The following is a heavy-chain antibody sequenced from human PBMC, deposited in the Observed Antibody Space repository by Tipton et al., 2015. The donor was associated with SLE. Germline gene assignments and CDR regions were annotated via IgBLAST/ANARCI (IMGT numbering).Heavy chain of an antibody. Sequence: LSLTCTVSGGSFSSSTYYWGWIRQPPGKGLEWIGSIYYSGGTYYNPSLKSRVTISVDTSKNQFSLKLSSVTAADTAVYYCAREAAMVTDYWGQGTLVTVSS. J-gene: IGHJ4*02. D-gene: IGHD5-18*01. CDR2: IYYSGGT. V-gene: IGHV4-39*07. CDR1: GGSFSSSTYY. CDR3: AREAAMVTDY.